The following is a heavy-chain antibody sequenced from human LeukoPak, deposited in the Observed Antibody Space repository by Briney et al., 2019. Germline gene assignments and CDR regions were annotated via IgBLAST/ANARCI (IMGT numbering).Heavy chain of an antibody. Sequence: PGGSLRLSCAASGFTFSGSAMHWVRQASGKGLEWVGRIRSKAKSYATAYAASVKGRFTISRDDPKNTAYLQMNSLKTEDTAVYYCTSRRSDSDYWGQGTLVTVSS. CDR2: IRSKAKSYAT. CDR1: GFTFSGSA. J-gene: IGHJ4*02. V-gene: IGHV3-73*01. CDR3: TSRRSDSDY.